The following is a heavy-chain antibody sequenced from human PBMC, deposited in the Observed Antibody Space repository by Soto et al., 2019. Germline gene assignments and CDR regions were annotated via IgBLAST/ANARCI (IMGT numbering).Heavy chain of an antibody. CDR3: ATLSTTRPLDY. V-gene: IGHV3-74*01. Sequence: GGSLRLSCAASGFTFSDYWMHWVRQAPGKGLVWVSQINNDGRCTTYADSVKGRFTISRDNAKNTVYLQMNNLRAEDTAVYYCATLSTTRPLDYRGQGGLVTVSS. D-gene: IGHD1-1*01. CDR2: INNDGRCT. J-gene: IGHJ4*02. CDR1: GFTFSDYW.